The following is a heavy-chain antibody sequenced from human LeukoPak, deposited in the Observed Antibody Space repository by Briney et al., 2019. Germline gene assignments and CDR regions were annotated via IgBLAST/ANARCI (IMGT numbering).Heavy chain of an antibody. D-gene: IGHD5-12*01. CDR1: VYSISSCCY. CDR3: ARDRRGNDEFDY. J-gene: IGHJ4*02. CDR2: IYYSGST. Sequence: SETLSLTCAVSVYSISSCCYWGWIRQPPGKGLEWIGSIYYSGSTHYNVSLKGRVTMSVDTSKNQFSLKLSSVTAEDTAVYYCARDRRGNDEFDYWGQGILVTVSS. V-gene: IGHV4-38-2*02.